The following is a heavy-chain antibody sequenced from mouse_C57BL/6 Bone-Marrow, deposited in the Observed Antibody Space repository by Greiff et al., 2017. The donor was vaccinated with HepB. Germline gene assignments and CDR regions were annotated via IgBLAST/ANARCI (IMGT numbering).Heavy chain of an antibody. CDR3: ARHLYYYGSSYWYFDV. D-gene: IGHD1-1*01. V-gene: IGHV1-77*01. J-gene: IGHJ1*03. CDR2: IGPGSGST. Sequence: VKLVESGAELVKPGASVKISCKASGYTFTDYYINWVKQRPGQGLEWIGKIGPGSGSTYYNEKFKGKATLTADKSSSTAYMQLSSLTSEDSAVYFCARHLYYYGSSYWYFDVCGTGTTVTVSS. CDR1: GYTFTDYY.